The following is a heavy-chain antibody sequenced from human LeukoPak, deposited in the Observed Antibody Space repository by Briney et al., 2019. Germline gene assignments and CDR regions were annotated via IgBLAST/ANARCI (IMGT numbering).Heavy chain of an antibody. D-gene: IGHD2-21*01. Sequence: PGGSLRLSCPASGFTFSSYGMHWVRQAPGKGLEWVAVISYDGSNKYYADSVRGRFTISRDNYKNTLYLQMNRLRAEDAAVYYCAKAPVTTCSGAYCYPFDYWGQGTLVTVSS. J-gene: IGHJ4*02. CDR3: AKAPVTTCSGAYCYPFDY. CDR2: ISYDGSNK. CDR1: GFTFSSYG. V-gene: IGHV3-30*18.